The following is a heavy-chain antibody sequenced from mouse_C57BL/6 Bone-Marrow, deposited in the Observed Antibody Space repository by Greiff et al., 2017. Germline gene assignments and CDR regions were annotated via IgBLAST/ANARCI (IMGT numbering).Heavy chain of an antibody. D-gene: IGHD2-1*01. CDR3: ARLYYGNPYALDY. V-gene: IGHV14-2*01. CDR2: IDPEDGET. CDR1: GYTFKDYY. J-gene: IGHJ4*01. Sequence: VQLQQSGAELVKPGASVKLSCKASGYTFKDYYMHWVKQRTEQGLEWIGSIDPEDGETKYAPKFKGKATMTADTSSNTAYLQLSSLTSEDTAVYYCARLYYGNPYALDYWGRGTSVTVSA.